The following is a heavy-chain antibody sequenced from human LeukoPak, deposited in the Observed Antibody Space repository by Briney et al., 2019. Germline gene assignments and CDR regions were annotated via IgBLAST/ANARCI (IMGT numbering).Heavy chain of an antibody. CDR1: GYTFISYY. CDR3: ARDLDFGVPLYYFDY. Sequence: ASVKVSCKASGYTFISYYMHWVRQAPGQGLEWMGIINPSGGSTSYAQKFQGRVTMTRDTSTSTVYMELSSLRSEDTAVYYCARDLDFGVPLYYFDYWGQGTLVTVSS. V-gene: IGHV1-46*01. J-gene: IGHJ4*02. D-gene: IGHD3-3*01. CDR2: INPSGGST.